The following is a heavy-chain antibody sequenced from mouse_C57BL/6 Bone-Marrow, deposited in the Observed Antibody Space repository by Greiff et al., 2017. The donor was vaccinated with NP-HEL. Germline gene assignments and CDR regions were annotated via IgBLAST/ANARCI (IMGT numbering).Heavy chain of an antibody. CDR1: GYTFTEYT. J-gene: IGHJ3*01. CDR2: FYPGSGSI. D-gene: IGHD2-2*01. V-gene: IGHV1-62-2*01. CDR3: AIHEEEGIYYGYDAGAWFAY. Sequence: QVQLQQSGAELVKPGASVKLSCKASGYTFTEYTIHWVKQRSGQGLEWIGWFYPGSGSIKYNEKFKDKATLTADKSSITVYMELNRITSVDSAVYFCAIHEEEGIYYGYDAGAWFAYWGQGTLVTVSA.